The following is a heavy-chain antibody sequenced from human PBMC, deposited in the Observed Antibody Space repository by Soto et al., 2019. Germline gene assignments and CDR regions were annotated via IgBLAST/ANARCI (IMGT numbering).Heavy chain of an antibody. Sequence: PGGSLRLSCAASGFTFSSYAMHWVRQAPGKGLEWVAVISYDGSNKYYADSVKGRFTISRDNSKNTLYLQMNSLRAEDTAVYYCAGQVAATFPYYYYYGMDVWGQGTTVTVSS. J-gene: IGHJ6*02. CDR3: AGQVAATFPYYYYYGMDV. D-gene: IGHD2-15*01. V-gene: IGHV3-30-3*01. CDR1: GFTFSSYA. CDR2: ISYDGSNK.